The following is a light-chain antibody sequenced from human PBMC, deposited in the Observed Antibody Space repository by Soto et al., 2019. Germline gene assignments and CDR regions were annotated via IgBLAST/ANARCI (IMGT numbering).Light chain of an antibody. J-gene: IGKJ1*01. V-gene: IGKV3-20*01. Sequence: IVFMLSPGTPSLSPRERATLSCRASQSVSSSYLAWYQQKPGQAPRLLIYGASSRATGIPDRFSGSGSGTDFTLTISRLEPEDFAVYYCQQYGSSPPTFGQGTKVDIK. CDR3: QQYGSSPPT. CDR2: GAS. CDR1: QSVSSSY.